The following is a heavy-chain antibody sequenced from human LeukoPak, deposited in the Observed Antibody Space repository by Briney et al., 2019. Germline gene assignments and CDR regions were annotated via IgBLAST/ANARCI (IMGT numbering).Heavy chain of an antibody. D-gene: IGHD3-9*01. CDR2: INHSGST. J-gene: IGHJ6*04. Sequence: SETLSLTCAVYGGSFSGYYWSWIRQPPGKGLEWIGEINHSGSTNYNPSLKSRVTISVDTSKNQFSLKLSSVTAADTAVYYCARDLNVLRYFDYYYYYGMDVWGKGTTGTVSS. CDR1: GGSFSGYY. CDR3: ARDLNVLRYFDYYYYYGMDV. V-gene: IGHV4-34*01.